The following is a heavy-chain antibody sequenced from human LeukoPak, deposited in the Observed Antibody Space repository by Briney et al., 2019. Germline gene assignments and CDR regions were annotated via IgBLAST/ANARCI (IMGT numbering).Heavy chain of an antibody. Sequence: PGGSLRLSCAASGFTFSSYAMSWVRQAPGKGLEWGSAISGSGGSTYYADSVKGRCTISRDNSKNTLYLQMNSLRAEDTAVYYCAKAIGDYVSFDIWGQGTMVTVSS. D-gene: IGHD4-17*01. V-gene: IGHV3-23*01. CDR3: AKAIGDYVSFDI. CDR1: GFTFSSYA. CDR2: ISGSGGST. J-gene: IGHJ3*02.